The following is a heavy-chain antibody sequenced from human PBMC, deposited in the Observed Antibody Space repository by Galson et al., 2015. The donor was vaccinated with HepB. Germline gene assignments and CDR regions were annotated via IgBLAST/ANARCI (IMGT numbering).Heavy chain of an antibody. CDR3: ARDRYYYDSSGTFDY. D-gene: IGHD3-22*01. CDR1: GFTFSSYA. J-gene: IGHJ4*02. V-gene: IGHV3-30-3*01. Sequence: SLRLSCAASGFTFSSYATHWVRQAPGKGLEWVAVISYDGSNKYYADSVKGRFTISRDNSKNTLYLQMNSLRAEDTAVYYCARDRYYYDSSGTFDYWGQGTLVTVSS. CDR2: ISYDGSNK.